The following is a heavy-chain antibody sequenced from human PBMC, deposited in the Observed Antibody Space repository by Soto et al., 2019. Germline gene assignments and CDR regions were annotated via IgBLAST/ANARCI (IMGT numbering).Heavy chain of an antibody. CDR2: INPIFGKT. CDR1: GYTFTSYG. J-gene: IGHJ4*02. CDR3: ARLEAGVKLDY. V-gene: IGHV1-18*04. Sequence: ASVKVSCKASGYTFTSYGISWVRQAPGQRPEWMGGINPIFGKTNYAEKFQGRVTITTDTSASTAYMELTSLGSEDTAVYYCARLEAGVKLDYWGQATPVTVSS.